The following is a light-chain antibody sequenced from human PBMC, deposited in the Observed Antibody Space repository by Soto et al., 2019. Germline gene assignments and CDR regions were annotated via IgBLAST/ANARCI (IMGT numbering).Light chain of an antibody. CDR1: QTISSS. J-gene: IGKJ2*01. CDR3: QQYHTFSYT. V-gene: IGKV1-5*01. Sequence: DIQMTQSPSTLSASVGDRVTITCRASQTISSSLAWYQQQPGKAPKLLIYDVSTLKRGVPSRFSGSRSGTEFTLSISSLQPDDFATYYCQQYHTFSYTFSQGTSLESK. CDR2: DVS.